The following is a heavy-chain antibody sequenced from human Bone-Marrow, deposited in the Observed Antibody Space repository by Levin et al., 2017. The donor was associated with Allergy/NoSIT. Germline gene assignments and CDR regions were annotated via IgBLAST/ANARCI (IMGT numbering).Heavy chain of an antibody. CDR2: ISGSSGYI. V-gene: IGHV3-21*01. D-gene: IGHD5-12*01. Sequence: PSETLSLTCAASGFTFSGYTMNWIRQAPGKGLEWVASISGSSGYIIYADSVKGRFTISRDNAKQSLYLQLSSLGVEDTAVYYCARDHVDIVTKNDHWGQGTLVSVSS. J-gene: IGHJ4*02. CDR1: GFTFSGYT. CDR3: ARDHVDIVTKNDH.